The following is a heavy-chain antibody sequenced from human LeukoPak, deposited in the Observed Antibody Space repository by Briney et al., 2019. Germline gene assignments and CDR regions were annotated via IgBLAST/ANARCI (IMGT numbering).Heavy chain of an antibody. D-gene: IGHD2-8*02. J-gene: IGHJ4*02. CDR1: GFSTSYNY. CDR2: IYSAGDS. Sequence: GGSLRLSCVVSGFSTSYNYMSWVRQAPGKGLEWVSLIYSAGDSYYGDSVKGRFIISKDNSKNTVYLQMNRLRPGDTAMYYCASHYCSAGSCYFDDWGQGTLVTVSS. V-gene: IGHV3-53*01. CDR3: ASHYCSAGSCYFDD.